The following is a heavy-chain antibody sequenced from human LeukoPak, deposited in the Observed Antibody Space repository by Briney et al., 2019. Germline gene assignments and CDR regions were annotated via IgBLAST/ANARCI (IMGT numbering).Heavy chain of an antibody. CDR1: GFTFSSYA. CDR3: ARDPTPYYDFWSGSNWFDP. D-gene: IGHD3-3*01. J-gene: IGHJ5*02. Sequence: PGGSLRLSCAASGFTFSSYAMHWVRQAPGKGLGWVAVISYDGSNKYYADSVKGRFTISRDNSKNTLYLQMNSLRAEDTAVYYCARDPTPYYDFWSGSNWFDPWGQGTLVTVSS. V-gene: IGHV3-30-3*01. CDR2: ISYDGSNK.